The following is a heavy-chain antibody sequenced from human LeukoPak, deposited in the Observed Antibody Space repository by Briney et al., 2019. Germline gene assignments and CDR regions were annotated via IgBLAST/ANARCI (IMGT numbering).Heavy chain of an antibody. J-gene: IGHJ4*02. Sequence: AGGSLRLSWAAAGFTLSTAWRSWGRQAPGKWLGWGGGMKSKTGGWTTDYAAPVKGRFTISRHDSNKTLYLQMTSLKTDDTAVYYCTTDRSYYDSSGYQEYYFDYWGQGTLVTVSS. CDR2: MKSKTGGWTT. D-gene: IGHD3-22*01. V-gene: IGHV3-15*01. CDR1: GFTLSTAW. CDR3: TTDRSYYDSSGYQEYYFDY.